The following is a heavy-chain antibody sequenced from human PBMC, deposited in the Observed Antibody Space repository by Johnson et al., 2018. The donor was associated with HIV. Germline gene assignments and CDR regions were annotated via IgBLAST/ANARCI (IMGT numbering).Heavy chain of an antibody. V-gene: IGHV3-66*03. D-gene: IGHD6-6*01. J-gene: IGHJ3*02. CDR3: ARDIFGYSSSSVPDAFDI. CDR2: SGSGGST. CDR1: GFTFSSNY. Sequence: VQLVESGGGLIQPGGSLRLSCAASGFTFSSNYMSWVRQAPGKGLEWVSAISGSGGSTYYADSVKGRFTISRDNSKNTLYLQMNSLRAEDTAVYYCARDIFGYSSSSVPDAFDIWGQGTMVTVSS.